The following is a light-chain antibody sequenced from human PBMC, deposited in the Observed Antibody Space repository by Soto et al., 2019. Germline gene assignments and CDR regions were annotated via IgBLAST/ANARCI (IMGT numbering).Light chain of an antibody. CDR2: DGS. CDR1: ENVDIY. Sequence: ETVLTQSPATLSLSPGERATLSCRASENVDIYLAWYQQKPGQAPRLLIYDGSNRATGIPARFSGSGPGAYFTLTITRLEPEDFAVYYCQQRRNWPPLTFGGGTREEIK. CDR3: QQRRNWPPLT. V-gene: IGKV3-11*01. J-gene: IGKJ4*01.